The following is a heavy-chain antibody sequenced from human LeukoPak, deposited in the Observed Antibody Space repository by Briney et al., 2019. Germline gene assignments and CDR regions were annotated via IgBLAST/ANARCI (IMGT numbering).Heavy chain of an antibody. CDR1: GFTVSSNY. V-gene: IGHV3-66*01. J-gene: IGHJ4*02. CDR3: ARTTFYYDSGYYFDY. D-gene: IGHD3-22*01. Sequence: GGSLRLSCAASGFTVSSNYMSWVRQAPGKGLERVSVIYSGGSTYYADSVKGRFTISRDNSKNTLYLQMNSLRAEDTAVYYCARTTFYYDSGYYFDYWGQGTLVTVSS. CDR2: IYSGGST.